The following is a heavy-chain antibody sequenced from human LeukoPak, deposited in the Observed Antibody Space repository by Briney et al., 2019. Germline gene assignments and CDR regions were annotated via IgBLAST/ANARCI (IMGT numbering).Heavy chain of an antibody. Sequence: GGSLRLSCAASGFTFSSYAMSWVRQAPGKGLEWVTAISGSGGSTYYADSVKGRFTISRDNPKNTLDLQMHSLRAEDTAVYYCAKSIRFCSSNSCFAGYYNYGLHVWGQGTTVIVSS. V-gene: IGHV3-23*01. CDR3: AKSIRFCSSNSCFAGYYNYGLHV. CDR1: GFTFSSYA. CDR2: ISGSGGST. J-gene: IGHJ6*02. D-gene: IGHD2-2*01.